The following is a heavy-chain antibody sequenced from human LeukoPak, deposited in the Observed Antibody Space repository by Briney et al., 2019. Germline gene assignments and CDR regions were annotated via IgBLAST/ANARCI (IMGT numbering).Heavy chain of an antibody. V-gene: IGHV4-34*01. J-gene: IGHJ5*02. CDR3: ATGPITEDGAFHSPDA. CDR1: GGSFSGYY. CDR2: ITERGST. Sequence: SETLSLTCAVSGGSFSGYYWSWIRQSPGKGLEWIGEITERGSTNYNPSLKSRVTISRDTSKNHFSLKVSSVIAPDTAVYYCATGPITEDGAFHSPDAWGQGTMVTVSS. D-gene: IGHD5-24*01.